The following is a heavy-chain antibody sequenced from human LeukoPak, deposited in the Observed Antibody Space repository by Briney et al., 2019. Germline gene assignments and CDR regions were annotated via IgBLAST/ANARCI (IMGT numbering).Heavy chain of an antibody. CDR1: GGSFSGYY. J-gene: IGHJ6*02. Sequence: SETLSLTCAVYGGSFSGYYWSWIRQPPGKGLEWIGEINHSGSTNYNPSLKSRVTISVDTSKNQFSLKLSSVTAADTAVYYCARDRRGDGSGSYYNADYYYYGMDVWGQGTTVTVSS. D-gene: IGHD3-10*01. V-gene: IGHV4-34*01. CDR2: INHSGST. CDR3: ARDRRGDGSGSYYNADYYYYGMDV.